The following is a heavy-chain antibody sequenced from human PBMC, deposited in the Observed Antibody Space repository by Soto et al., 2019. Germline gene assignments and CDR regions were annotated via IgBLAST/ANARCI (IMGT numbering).Heavy chain of an antibody. V-gene: IGHV3-23*01. CDR3: AKEYYYGSGPSDYYFDY. CDR1: GFTFSNAW. Sequence: GGSLRLSCAASGFTFSNAWMSWVRQAPGKGLEWLSAISGSGGSTYYADSVKGRFTISRDNSKNTLYLQMNSLGAEDTAVYYCAKEYYYGSGPSDYYFDYWGQGTLVTVSS. CDR2: ISGSGGST. D-gene: IGHD3-10*01. J-gene: IGHJ4*02.